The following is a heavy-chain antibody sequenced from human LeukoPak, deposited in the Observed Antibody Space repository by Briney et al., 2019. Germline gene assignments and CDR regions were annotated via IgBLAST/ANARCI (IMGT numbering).Heavy chain of an antibody. CDR1: GFAFSTLA. CDR2: ISASGGST. J-gene: IGHJ5*01. CDR3: AKRHRKSRIFGEQDS. V-gene: IGHV3-23*01. Sequence: GGSLRLSCAASGFAFSTLAMSWVRQTPGKGLEWVSGISASGGSTYYADSVKGRFTISRDNSNNTLFLQMNSLRVEDTALYYCAKRHRKSRIFGEQDSWGQGTLVAVSS. D-gene: IGHD3-10*01.